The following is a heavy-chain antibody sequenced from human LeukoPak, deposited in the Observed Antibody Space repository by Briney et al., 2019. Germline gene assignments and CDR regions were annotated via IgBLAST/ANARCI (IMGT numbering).Heavy chain of an antibody. V-gene: IGHV1-69*05. J-gene: IGHJ4*02. D-gene: IGHD3-22*01. CDR2: IIPIFGTA. CDR1: GGTFSSYA. Sequence: ASVKVSCKAYGGTFSSYAISWVRQAPGQGLEWMGGIIPIFGTANYAQKFQGRVTITTDESTSTAYMELSSLRSEDTAVYYCARGGFADYYDSSGYLNIFDYWGQGTLVTVSS. CDR3: ARGGFADYYDSSGYLNIFDY.